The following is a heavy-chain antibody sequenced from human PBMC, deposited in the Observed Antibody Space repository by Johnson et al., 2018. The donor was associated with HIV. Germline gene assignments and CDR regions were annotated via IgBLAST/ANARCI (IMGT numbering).Heavy chain of an antibody. CDR3: ARDSRGSEYPEAFDI. CDR1: GFTFSSSA. D-gene: IGHD1-14*01. CDR2: ISYDGSNK. Sequence: QVQLVESGGGVVQPGRSLRLSCAASGFTFSSSAMHWVRQAPGKGLEWLAVISYDGSNKYYADSVKGRFTISRDNSKNTLYLQMNSLRPEDTAVYYCARDSRGSEYPEAFDIWGQGTMVTVSS. V-gene: IGHV3-30*04. J-gene: IGHJ3*02.